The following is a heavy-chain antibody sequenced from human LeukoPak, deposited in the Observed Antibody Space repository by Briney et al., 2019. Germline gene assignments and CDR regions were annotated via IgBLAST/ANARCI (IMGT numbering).Heavy chain of an antibody. V-gene: IGHV1-2*02. CDR3: ARSPSGELDY. Sequence: GASVKLSCNTSGYTFTSYYIHWVRQAPGQGLEHMGWINPDNGGTSYAQRYQGRVTMTRDTAITTAYMELSSLRSDDTAVYYCARSPSGELDYWGRGTLVTVSS. D-gene: IGHD1-7*01. CDR2: INPDNGGT. CDR1: GYTFTSYY. J-gene: IGHJ4*02.